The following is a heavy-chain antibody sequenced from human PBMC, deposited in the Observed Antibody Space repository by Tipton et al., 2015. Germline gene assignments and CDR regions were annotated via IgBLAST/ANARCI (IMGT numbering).Heavy chain of an antibody. CDR3: AKEGALFSDSHTQIDY. V-gene: IGHV3-30*18. D-gene: IGHD2-21*01. J-gene: IGHJ4*02. CDR2: ISYDGSNK. CDR1: GFTFSSYG. Sequence: SLRLSCAASGFTFSSYGMHWVRQAPGKGLEWVAVISYDGSNKYYADSVKGRFTISRDNSKNTLYLQMNSLRAEDTAVYYCAKEGALFSDSHTQIDYWGQGTLVTVSS.